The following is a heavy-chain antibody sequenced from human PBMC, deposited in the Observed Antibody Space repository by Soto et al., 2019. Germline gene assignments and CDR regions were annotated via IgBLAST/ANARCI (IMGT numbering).Heavy chain of an antibody. CDR3: VRGGTGRWLDYLGLAV. D-gene: IGHD3-9*01. CDR1: GSTFSSYW. J-gene: IGHJ6*02. Sequence: EVQLVESGGGLVQPGGSLRLSCAASGSTFSSYWMSWVRQAPGKGLEWVANINKDGGERHYVDSVKGRFTISRDNAKNSMLMQMNSLTAEDTAVSYCVRGGTGRWLDYLGLAVWGQGTTVTVSS. CDR2: INKDGGER. V-gene: IGHV3-7*03.